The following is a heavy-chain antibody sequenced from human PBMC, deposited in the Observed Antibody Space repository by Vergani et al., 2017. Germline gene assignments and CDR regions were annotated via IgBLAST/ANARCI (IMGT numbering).Heavy chain of an antibody. D-gene: IGHD3-16*01. CDR1: GGSISSGGYS. V-gene: IGHV4-30-2*01. Sequence: QLQLRESGSGLVKPSQTLSLTCAVSGGSISSGGYSWSWIRQPPGKGLEWIGYIYHSGSTYYNPSLKSRVTISVDRSKNQFSLKLSSVTAADTAVYYCARGGGFHGWFDPWGQGTLVTVSS. J-gene: IGHJ5*02. CDR3: ARGGGFHGWFDP. CDR2: IYHSGST.